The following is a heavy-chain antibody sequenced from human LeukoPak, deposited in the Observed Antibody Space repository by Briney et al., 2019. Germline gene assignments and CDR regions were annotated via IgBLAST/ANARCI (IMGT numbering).Heavy chain of an antibody. V-gene: IGHV4-59*01. J-gene: IGHJ4*02. Sequence: PSETLSLTCSVSGGSISSFYWSWIRQPPGQGLEWIGYIFHTGSASYNPSLRSRVIMSVDTSKNQFSLRLTSVSAADTAVYYCARYGSGNTEFDYWGQGTLVTVSS. CDR1: GGSISSFY. D-gene: IGHD3-10*01. CDR3: ARYGSGNTEFDY. CDR2: IFHTGSA.